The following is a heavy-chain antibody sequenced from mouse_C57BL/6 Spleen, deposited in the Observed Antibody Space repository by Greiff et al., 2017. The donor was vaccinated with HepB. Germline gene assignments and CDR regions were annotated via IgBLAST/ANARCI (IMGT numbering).Heavy chain of an antibody. J-gene: IGHJ4*01. D-gene: IGHD1-1*01. CDR2: IDPNSGGT. V-gene: IGHV1-72*01. CDR1: GYTFTSYW. CDR3: ARAGSSPYDYAMDY. Sequence: VQLQQPGAELVKPGASVKLSCKASGYTFTSYWMHWVKQRPGRGLEWIGRIDPNSGGTKYNEKFKSKATLTVDKPSSTAYMQLSSLISEDSAVYYCARAGSSPYDYAMDYWGQGTSVTVAS.